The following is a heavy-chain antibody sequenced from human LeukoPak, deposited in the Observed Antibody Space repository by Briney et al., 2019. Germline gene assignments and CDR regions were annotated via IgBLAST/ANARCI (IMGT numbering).Heavy chain of an antibody. J-gene: IGHJ6*03. CDR3: AKDELGMVRGVYYYYMDV. V-gene: IGHV3-30*02. D-gene: IGHD3-10*01. CDR2: IRYDGSNK. CDR1: GFTFSSYG. Sequence: GGSLRLSCAASGFTFSSYGMHWVRQAPGKGLEWVAFIRYDGSNKYYADSVKGRFTISRDNSKNTLYLQMNSLRAEDTAVYYCAKDELGMVRGVYYYYMDVWGKGTTVTISS.